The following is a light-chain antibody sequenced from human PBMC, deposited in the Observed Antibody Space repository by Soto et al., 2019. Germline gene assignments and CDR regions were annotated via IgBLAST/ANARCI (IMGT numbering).Light chain of an antibody. Sequence: QSALTQPASVSGSPGQSITISCTGTSSDVGGYNYVSWYQQHPGKAPKLMIYEVSNRPSRVSNRFSGSKSGNTASLTISGLQAEDGADYYCSSYAGNNIVVFGGGTKLTVL. CDR2: EVS. CDR1: SSDVGGYNY. V-gene: IGLV2-14*01. J-gene: IGLJ2*01. CDR3: SSYAGNNIVV.